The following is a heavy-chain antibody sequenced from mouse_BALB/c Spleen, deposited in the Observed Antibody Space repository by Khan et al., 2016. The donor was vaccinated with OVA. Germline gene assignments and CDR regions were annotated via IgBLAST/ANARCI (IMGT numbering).Heavy chain of an antibody. V-gene: IGHV5-6*01. Sequence: EVQGVESGGDLVKPGGSLKLSCAASGFTFSSYGMSWVRQTPDKRLEWVATISSSGNYTYYPDSVKGRFTISRDNAKNTLSLQMSSLNTEDTAMYNCAREGVINGGSYLPMDDWGQGTTITVSS. CDR3: AREGVINGGSYLPMDD. J-gene: IGHJ4*01. D-gene: IGHD1-1*02. CDR2: ISSSGNYT. CDR1: GFTFSSYG.